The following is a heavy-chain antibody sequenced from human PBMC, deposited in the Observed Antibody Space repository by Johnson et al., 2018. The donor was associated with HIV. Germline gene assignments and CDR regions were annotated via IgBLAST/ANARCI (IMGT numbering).Heavy chain of an antibody. CDR1: GFTFDDYG. J-gene: IGHJ3*02. V-gene: IGHV3-20*04. CDR3: AKGGYYTIWGEDAAFDI. Sequence: VQLVESGGGVVRPGGSLRLSCAASGFTFDDYGMSLVRQAPGKGLEWVSNINWNCGITGYADSVNGRFTISRDNAKNSLYVQMNSLRAEDTALYYCAKGGYYTIWGEDAAFDIWGQGTMVT. D-gene: IGHD3-10*01. CDR2: INWNCGIT.